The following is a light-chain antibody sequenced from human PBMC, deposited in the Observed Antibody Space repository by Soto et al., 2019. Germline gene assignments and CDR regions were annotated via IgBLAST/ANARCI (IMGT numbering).Light chain of an antibody. CDR3: QQANSFPLT. Sequence: IQMTQSPSSVSAAVGDRVTITCRASQGINKWLAWYQQKQGKAPQLLISAASTLRRGVPSRFSDSRSGTDFILTNSNLQPEYFATYFCQQANSFPLTFGCGTNVDN. V-gene: IGKV1-12*01. CDR2: AAS. J-gene: IGKJ3*01. CDR1: QGINKW.